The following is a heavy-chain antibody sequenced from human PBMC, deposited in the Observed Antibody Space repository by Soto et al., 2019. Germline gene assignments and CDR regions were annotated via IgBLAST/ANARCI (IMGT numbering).Heavy chain of an antibody. J-gene: IGHJ4*02. CDR3: AKERSETTCYDY. Sequence: LRLSYAASGXTFRSYAMTWVRPAPGKGLEWVSAITGSGSSTDYADSVKGRFTISRDNSKNTLYLQMNSLRAEDTAVYYCAKERSETTCYDYWGQGTLVTVSS. V-gene: IGHV3-23*01. CDR2: ITGSGSST. D-gene: IGHD4-4*01. CDR1: GXTFRSYA.